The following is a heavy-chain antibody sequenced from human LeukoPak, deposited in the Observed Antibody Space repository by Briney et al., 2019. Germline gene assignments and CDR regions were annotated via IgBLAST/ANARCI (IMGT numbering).Heavy chain of an antibody. CDR3: ARGPSGSPFSPLDY. CDR1: GYTFTNYG. CDR2: ISAYNGYT. Sequence: ASVKVSCKASGYTFTNYGVSWVRQAPGQGLEWMGWISAYNGYTNYAQKFQFRVTMTTDTSTSTAYMELRSLTSDDTAVYYCARGPSGSPFSPLDYWGQGTLVTVSS. V-gene: IGHV1-18*01. D-gene: IGHD3-10*01. J-gene: IGHJ4*02.